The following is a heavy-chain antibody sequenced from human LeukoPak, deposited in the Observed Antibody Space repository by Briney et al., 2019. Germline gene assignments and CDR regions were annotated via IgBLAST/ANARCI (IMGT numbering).Heavy chain of an antibody. CDR3: ASSGVLSTSYENRGWFDP. D-gene: IGHD2-2*01. CDR1: GFTFSSYS. J-gene: IGHJ5*02. Sequence: GGSLRLSCAASGFTFSSYSMNWVRQAPGKGLEWVSYISSSSSTIYYADSVKGRFTISRDNAKNSLYLQMNSLRDEDTAVYYCASSGVLSTSYENRGWFDPWGQGTLVTVSS. CDR2: ISSSSSTI. V-gene: IGHV3-48*02.